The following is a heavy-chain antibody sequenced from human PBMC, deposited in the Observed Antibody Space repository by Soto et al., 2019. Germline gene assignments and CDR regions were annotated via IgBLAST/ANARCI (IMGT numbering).Heavy chain of an antibody. J-gene: IGHJ3*02. CDR1: GFTFSSYA. CDR3: ARDGRITIFGVVTDAFDI. V-gene: IGHV3-23*01. Sequence: PGGSLRLSCAASGFTFSSYAMSWVRQAPGKGLEWVSAISGSGGSTYYADSVKGRFTISRDNSKNTLYLQMNSLRAEDTAVYYCARDGRITIFGVVTDAFDIWGQGTMVTVSS. D-gene: IGHD3-3*01. CDR2: ISGSGGST.